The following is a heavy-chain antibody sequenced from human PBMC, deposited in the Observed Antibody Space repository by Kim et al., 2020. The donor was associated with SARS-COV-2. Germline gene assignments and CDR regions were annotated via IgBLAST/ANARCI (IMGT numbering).Heavy chain of an antibody. CDR3: ARTVGEYFDY. CDR2: IYYSGST. D-gene: IGHD3-16*01. CDR1: GGSISSYY. J-gene: IGHJ4*02. Sequence: SETLSLTCTVSGGSISSYYWSWIRQPPGKGLEWIGYIYYSGSTNYNPSLKSRVTISVDTSKNQFSLKLSSVTAADTAVCYCARTVGEYFDYWGQGTLVTVSS. V-gene: IGHV4-59*01.